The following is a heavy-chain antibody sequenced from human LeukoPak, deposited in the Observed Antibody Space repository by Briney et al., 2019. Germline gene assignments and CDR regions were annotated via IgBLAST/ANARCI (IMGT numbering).Heavy chain of an antibody. V-gene: IGHV3-30*19. CDR1: GFTFTKFG. Sequence: PGGSLRLSCATSGFTFTKFGMHWVRQAPGKGLEWVAVISYDGSNKYYADSVKGRFTISRDNSKNTLYLQMNSLRAEDTAVYYCVIRYFDVPHDYWGQGTLVTVSS. CDR2: ISYDGSNK. CDR3: VIRYFDVPHDY. J-gene: IGHJ4*02. D-gene: IGHD3-9*01.